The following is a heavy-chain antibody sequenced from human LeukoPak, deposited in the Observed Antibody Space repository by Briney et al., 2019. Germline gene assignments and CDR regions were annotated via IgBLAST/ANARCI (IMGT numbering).Heavy chain of an antibody. CDR3: ARGDGYNSYYFDY. V-gene: IGHV3-7*03. CDR2: IKQDGSEK. D-gene: IGHD5-24*01. Sequence: QPGGSLRLSCAASGFTFSSYWMSWVRQAPGKGLEWVANIKQDGSEKYYVDSVKGRFTISRDNAKNSLYLQMNSLRAEDTAVYYCARGDGYNSYYFDYWGQGTLVTVSS. J-gene: IGHJ4*02. CDR1: GFTFSSYW.